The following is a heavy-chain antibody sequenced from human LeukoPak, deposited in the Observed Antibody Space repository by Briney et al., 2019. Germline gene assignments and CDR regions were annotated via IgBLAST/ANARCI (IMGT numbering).Heavy chain of an antibody. D-gene: IGHD3-22*01. CDR1: GGTFSSYA. Sequence: SVKVSCKASGGTFSSYAISWVRQAPGQGLEWMGGIIPIFGTANYAQKFQGGVTITADESTSTAYMELSSLRSEDTAVYYCAREGYYDSSGYYSIWGQGTLVTVSS. CDR2: IIPIFGTA. J-gene: IGHJ4*02. CDR3: AREGYYDSSGYYSI. V-gene: IGHV1-69*13.